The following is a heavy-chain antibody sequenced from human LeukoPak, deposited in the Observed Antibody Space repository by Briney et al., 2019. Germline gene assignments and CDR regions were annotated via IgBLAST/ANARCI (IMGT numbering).Heavy chain of an antibody. CDR1: GGSISSSSYY. J-gene: IGHJ6*03. V-gene: IGHV4-39*01. Sequence: PSETLSLTCTVSGGSISSSSYYWGWIRQPPGKGLEWIGSIYYSGSTYYNPSLKSRVTISVDTSKNQFSLKLSSVTAADTAVYYCARNLWFGEYYMDVWGKGTTVTVSS. D-gene: IGHD3-10*01. CDR3: ARNLWFGEYYMDV. CDR2: IYYSGST.